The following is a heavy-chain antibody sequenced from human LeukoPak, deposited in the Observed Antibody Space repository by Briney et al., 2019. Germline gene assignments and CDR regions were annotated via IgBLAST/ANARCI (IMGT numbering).Heavy chain of an antibody. CDR2: IYPDDSDT. CDR3: ARPYTGTDY. J-gene: IGHJ4*02. CDR1: DNIFTSYW. V-gene: IGHV5-51*01. Sequence: GESLKISCKGSDNIFTSYWIGWVRQMPGKGLEWMGIIYPDDSDTKYSPSFEGQVTISADKSISTAYLQWSSLKATDTAMYYCARPYTGTDYWGQGTLVTVSS. D-gene: IGHD3-16*01.